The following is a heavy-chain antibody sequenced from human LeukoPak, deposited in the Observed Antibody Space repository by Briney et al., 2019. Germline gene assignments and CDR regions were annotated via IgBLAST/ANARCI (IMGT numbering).Heavy chain of an antibody. CDR3: ARAAPPTYYYDSSGYYYFDY. Sequence: SEILSLTCTISGGSISNYYWSWVRQPPGKGLEWIGYIHEYGATNYNPSLKSRVTISVDTSKNQFSLKLSSVTAADTAVYYCARAAPPTYYYDSSGYYYFDYWGQGTLVTVSS. V-gene: IGHV4-59*01. D-gene: IGHD3-22*01. CDR2: IHEYGAT. CDR1: GGSISNYY. J-gene: IGHJ4*02.